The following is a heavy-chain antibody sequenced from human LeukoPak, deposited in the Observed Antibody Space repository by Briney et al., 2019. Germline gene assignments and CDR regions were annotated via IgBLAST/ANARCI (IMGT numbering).Heavy chain of an antibody. CDR2: IYYSGST. CDR1: GGSISSYY. Sequence: SETLSLTCTVSGGSISSYYWSWIRQPPGKGLEWIGYIYYSGSTNYNPSLKSRVTISVDTSKNQFSLKLRSVTAADTAVYYCAREGYCSGGSCYSSYFDYWGQGTLVTVSS. J-gene: IGHJ4*02. V-gene: IGHV4-59*01. D-gene: IGHD2-15*01. CDR3: AREGYCSGGSCYSSYFDY.